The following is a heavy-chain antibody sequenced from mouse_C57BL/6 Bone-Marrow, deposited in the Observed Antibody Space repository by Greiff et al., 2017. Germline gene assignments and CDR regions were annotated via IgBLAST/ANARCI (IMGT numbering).Heavy chain of an antibody. V-gene: IGHV1-64*01. CDR2: IHPNSGST. CDR1: GYTFTSYW. CDR3: ARAYYKGEDY. J-gene: IGHJ4*01. Sequence: QVQLQQPGAELVKPGASVKLSCKASGYTFTSYWMHWVKQRPGQGLEWIGMIHPNSGSTNYNEKFKSKATLTVDKSSSTAYLQLSSLTSEDSAVYYCARAYYKGEDYGGQGTSVTVSS. D-gene: IGHD2-12*01.